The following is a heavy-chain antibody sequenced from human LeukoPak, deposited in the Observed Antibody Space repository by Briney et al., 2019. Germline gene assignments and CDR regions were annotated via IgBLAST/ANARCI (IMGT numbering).Heavy chain of an antibody. D-gene: IGHD6-6*01. Sequence: SETLSLTCTVSGGSISSYYWSWIRQPPGKGLEWIGYIYYSGSTNYNPSLKSRVTISVDTSKNQFSLKLSSVTAADTAVYYCARVDPSYSSLYYYYYMDVWGKGTTVTVSS. J-gene: IGHJ6*03. CDR3: ARVDPSYSSLYYYYYMDV. CDR2: IYYSGST. CDR1: GGSISSYY. V-gene: IGHV4-59*01.